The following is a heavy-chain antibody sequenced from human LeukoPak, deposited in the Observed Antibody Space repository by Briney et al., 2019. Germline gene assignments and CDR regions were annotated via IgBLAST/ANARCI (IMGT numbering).Heavy chain of an antibody. CDR2: INTNTGNP. CDR3: ARIRPLAVAGSNWFDP. Sequence: ASVKVSCKASGGTFSSYAMNWVRQAPGQGLEWMGWINTNTGNPTYAQGFTGRFVFSLDTSVSTAYLQISSLKAEDTAVYYCARIRPLAVAGSNWFDPWGQGTLVTVSS. D-gene: IGHD6-19*01. J-gene: IGHJ5*02. V-gene: IGHV7-4-1*02. CDR1: GGTFSSYA.